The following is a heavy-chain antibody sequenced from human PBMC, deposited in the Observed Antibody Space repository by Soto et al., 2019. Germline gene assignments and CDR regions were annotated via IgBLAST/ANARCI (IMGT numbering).Heavy chain of an antibody. V-gene: IGHV1-69*06. D-gene: IGHD2-2*02. Sequence: QVQLVQSGAEVKKPGSWVKVSCKASGGTFSSYAISWVRQAPAQGLEWMGGIIPIFGTANYAQKFQGRVTITADKSTSTAYMELSSLRSEDTAVYYCAAPGYCSSTSCYTAFDIWGQGTMVTVSS. J-gene: IGHJ3*02. CDR2: IIPIFGTA. CDR3: AAPGYCSSTSCYTAFDI. CDR1: GGTFSSYA.